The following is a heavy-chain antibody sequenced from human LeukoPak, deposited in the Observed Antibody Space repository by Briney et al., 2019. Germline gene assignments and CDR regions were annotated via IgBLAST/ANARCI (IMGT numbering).Heavy chain of an antibody. Sequence: SETLSLTCTVSGGSINSYYWTWIRQPPGKALEWIGYIYYSGSTNYNPSLMSRVTISVDRSKTQFFLQLTSVAAADTAVYYYARLSNYDILTGNSWFDSWGQGTLVTVSS. CDR1: GGSINSYY. V-gene: IGHV4-59*08. CDR3: ARLSNYDILTGNSWFDS. J-gene: IGHJ5*01. CDR2: IYYSGST. D-gene: IGHD3-9*01.